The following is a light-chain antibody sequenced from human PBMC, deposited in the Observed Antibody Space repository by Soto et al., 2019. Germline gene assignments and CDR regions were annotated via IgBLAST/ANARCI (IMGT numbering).Light chain of an antibody. V-gene: IGKV1-27*01. CDR1: HGISSF. Sequence: DLHMTQSPSSLSASVGDRVTVTCRASHGISSFLAWYQQKPGKVPKLLIYAASTLQPGVPSRFSGSGYGTDFTLTISSLQPEDVATYYCQEYDSARSLTVGGGTKVEIK. CDR2: AAS. J-gene: IGKJ4*01. CDR3: QEYDSARSLT.